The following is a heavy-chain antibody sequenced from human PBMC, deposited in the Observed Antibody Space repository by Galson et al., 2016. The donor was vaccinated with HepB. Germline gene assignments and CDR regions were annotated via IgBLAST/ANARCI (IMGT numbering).Heavy chain of an antibody. D-gene: IGHD1-26*01. CDR1: GFTFSSYG. J-gene: IGHJ4*02. CDR2: INPSDGST. CDR3: ARRDGSYFDY. Sequence: SCAASGFTFSSYGMQWVRQAPGQGLEWMGIINPSDGSTNSAQKIQGRVSMTRDTSTNTVYMELRRLRSDDTAVYFCARRDGSYFDYWGQGTLVIVSS. V-gene: IGHV1-46*01.